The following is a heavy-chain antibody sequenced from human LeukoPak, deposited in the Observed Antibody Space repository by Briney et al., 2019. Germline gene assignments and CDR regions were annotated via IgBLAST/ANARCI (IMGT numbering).Heavy chain of an antibody. Sequence: SETLSLTCSVSYGSISSSSYYCAWIRQPPGKGLEWIGGMYYSGSTYYNPSLKSRVTISVDTSKNQFSLKVNSVTAAETAVYYCARLGVVGATTASENFDYWGQGTLVTVSS. V-gene: IGHV4-39*01. D-gene: IGHD1-26*01. J-gene: IGHJ4*02. CDR1: YGSISSSSYY. CDR2: MYYSGST. CDR3: ARLGVVGATTASENFDY.